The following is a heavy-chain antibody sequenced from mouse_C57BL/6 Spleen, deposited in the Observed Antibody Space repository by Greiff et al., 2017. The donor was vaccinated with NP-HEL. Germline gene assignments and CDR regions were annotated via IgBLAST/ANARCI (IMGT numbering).Heavy chain of an antibody. CDR1: GYSFTGYY. CDR3: AREGDSGAY. D-gene: IGHD3-1*01. Sequence: EVQLQQSGPELVKPGASVKISCKASGYSFTGYYMNWVKQSPEKSLEWIGEINPSTGGTTYNQKFKAKATLTVDKSSSTAYMQLKSLTSEDSAVYYCAREGDSGAYWGQGTLVTVSA. J-gene: IGHJ3*01. CDR2: INPSTGGT. V-gene: IGHV1-42*01.